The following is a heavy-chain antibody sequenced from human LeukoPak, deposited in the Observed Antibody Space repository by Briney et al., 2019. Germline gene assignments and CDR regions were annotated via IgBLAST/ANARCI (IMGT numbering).Heavy chain of an antibody. CDR2: IDWDDDK. D-gene: IGHD6-19*01. Sequence: SGPTLVNPTQTLTLTCTFSGFSLSTSGMRVSWIRQPAGKALEWLARIDWDDDKFYSTSLKTRLTISKDTSKNQVVLTMTNMDPVDTATYYCARGAIAVAGSDYFDYWGQGTLVTVSS. CDR1: GFSLSTSGMR. V-gene: IGHV2-70*04. J-gene: IGHJ4*02. CDR3: ARGAIAVAGSDYFDY.